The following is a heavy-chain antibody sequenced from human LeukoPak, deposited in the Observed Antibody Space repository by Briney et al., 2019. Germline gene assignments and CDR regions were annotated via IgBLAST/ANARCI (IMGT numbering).Heavy chain of an antibody. D-gene: IGHD1-26*01. CDR1: GFTFSRFA. J-gene: IGHJ4*02. Sequence: GGSLRLSCEASGFTFSRFAMTWVRQAPGKGLEWVSIISGSGATAYDADSVKGRFTISRDNSKNTLYLQMNSLGAEDTAVYYCARDKYSGNQGLDYWGQGTLVTVSP. V-gene: IGHV3-23*01. CDR3: ARDKYSGNQGLDY. CDR2: ISGSGATA.